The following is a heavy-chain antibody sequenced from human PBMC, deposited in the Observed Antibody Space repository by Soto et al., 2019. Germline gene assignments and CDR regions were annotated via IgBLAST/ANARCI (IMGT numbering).Heavy chain of an antibody. CDR1: GFTFSSYD. D-gene: IGHD4-17*01. Sequence: GGSLRLSCAASGFTFSSYDMHWVRQATGKGLEWVSAIGTAGDTYYPGSVKGRFTISRENAKNSLYLQMNSLRAGDTAVYYCARAWAYGDYYFDYWGQGTLVTVSS. CDR2: IGTAGDT. V-gene: IGHV3-13*01. J-gene: IGHJ4*02. CDR3: ARAWAYGDYYFDY.